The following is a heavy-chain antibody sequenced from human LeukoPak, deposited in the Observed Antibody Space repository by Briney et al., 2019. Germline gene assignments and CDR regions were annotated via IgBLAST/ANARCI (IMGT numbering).Heavy chain of an antibody. CDR2: IGTYGGDT. CDR3: ARDLWNFYDDSGYNRDFDS. J-gene: IGHJ5*01. D-gene: IGHD3-22*01. V-gene: IGHV1-18*01. Sequence: ASVKVSCKATSRISWVRQAPGQGLEWMGWIGTYGGDTYYAQKFQGRITVTTDTSTSTVYMELRNLRSDDTAVYYCARDLWNFYDDSGYNRDFDSWGQGTLVNVSS. CDR1: TSR.